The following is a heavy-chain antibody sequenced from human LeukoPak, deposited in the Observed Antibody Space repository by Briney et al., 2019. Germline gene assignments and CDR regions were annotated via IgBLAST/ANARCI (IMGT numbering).Heavy chain of an antibody. CDR3: ARRGDGGAGGYFDY. Sequence: GASVKVSCKASGGTFSSYAISWVRQAPGQGLEWMGGIIPIFGTANYAQKFQGRVTMTRDTSTSTVYMELSSLRSEDTAVYYCARRGDGGAGGYFDYWGQGTLVTVSS. D-gene: IGHD3-16*01. V-gene: IGHV1-69*05. CDR1: GGTFSSYA. CDR2: IIPIFGTA. J-gene: IGHJ4*02.